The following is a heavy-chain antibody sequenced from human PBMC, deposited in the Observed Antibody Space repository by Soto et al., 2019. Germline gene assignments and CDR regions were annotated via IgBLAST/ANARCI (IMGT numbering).Heavy chain of an antibody. CDR1: GFSLSTSGVG. J-gene: IGHJ4*02. CDR3: AHRRLNTADSSGYYYFDY. Sequence: QITLKESGPTLVKPTQTLTLTCTFSGFSLSTSGVGVGWIRQPPGKALDWLALIYWNDDKRYSPSLKSRLTITKDTSKNQVVLTMTNMDPVDTATYYCAHRRLNTADSSGYYYFDYWGQGTLVTVSS. CDR2: IYWNDDK. V-gene: IGHV2-5*01. D-gene: IGHD3-22*01.